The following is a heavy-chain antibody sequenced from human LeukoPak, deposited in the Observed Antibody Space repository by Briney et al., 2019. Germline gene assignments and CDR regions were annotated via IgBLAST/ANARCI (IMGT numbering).Heavy chain of an antibody. J-gene: IGHJ4*02. CDR1: GYTFTSYG. Sequence: ASVKVSCKASGYTFTSYGISWVRQAPGQGLEWMGWISAYNGNTNYAQKLQGRVTMTTDTSTSTAYMELRSLRSDDTAVYYCARSGMTGYYKGYFDYWGQGTLVTVSS. D-gene: IGHD3-9*01. V-gene: IGHV1-18*04. CDR2: ISAYNGNT. CDR3: ARSGMTGYYKGYFDY.